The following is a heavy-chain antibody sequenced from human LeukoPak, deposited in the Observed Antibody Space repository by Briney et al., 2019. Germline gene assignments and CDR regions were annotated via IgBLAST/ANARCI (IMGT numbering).Heavy chain of an antibody. V-gene: IGHV3-48*02. D-gene: IGHD2-15*01. J-gene: IGHJ4*02. CDR1: GFSFSSYG. CDR3: ARVDCSGGSCYSALTL. Sequence: GGSLRLSCAASGFSFSSYGMNWVCQAPGKGLEWISYISTSSGTIYYADSVEGRFTISRDSARNSLFLQMNSPRDDDTAVYYCARVDCSGGSCYSALTLWGQGTLVTVSS. CDR2: ISTSSGTI.